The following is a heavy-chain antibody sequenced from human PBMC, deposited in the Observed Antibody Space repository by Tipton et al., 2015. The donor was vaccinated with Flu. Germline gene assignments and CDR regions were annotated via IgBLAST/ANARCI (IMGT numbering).Heavy chain of an antibody. CDR1: GYSFATSW. CDR2: IYPGDSDT. V-gene: IGHV5-51*01. CDR3: TTTSRDGYNRGGFVS. Sequence: MQLVQSGAEVKMPGESLKISCEGSGYSFATSWIGWVRQMPGKGLEWMGIIYPGDSDTRYSPPFRGQATISADKSINTAYLQWSSLKASDTAMYYCTTTSRDGYNRGGFVSWGQGSLVTVSS. D-gene: IGHD5-24*01. J-gene: IGHJ4*02.